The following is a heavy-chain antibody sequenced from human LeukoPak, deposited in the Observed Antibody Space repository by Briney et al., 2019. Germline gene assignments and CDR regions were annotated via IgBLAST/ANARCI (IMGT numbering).Heavy chain of an antibody. CDR2: ISAYNGNT. J-gene: IGHJ6*03. CDR3: ARVREGVYNYYDTLTGPPENYYYMDV. D-gene: IGHD3-9*01. CDR1: GYTFTSYG. Sequence: ASVKVSCKASGYTFTSYGISWVRQAPGQGLEWMGWISAYNGNTNYAQKLQGRVTMTTDTSTSTAYMELRSLRSDDTAVYYCARVREGVYNYYDTLTGPPENYYYMDVWGKGTTVTVPS. V-gene: IGHV1-18*01.